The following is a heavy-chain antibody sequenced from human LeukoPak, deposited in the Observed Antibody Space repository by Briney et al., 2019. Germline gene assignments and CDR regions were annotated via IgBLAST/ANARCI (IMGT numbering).Heavy chain of an antibody. J-gene: IGHJ4*02. CDR1: GFTFSSYG. V-gene: IGHV3-30*02. Sequence: GGSLRLSCAESGFTFSSYGMHWVRQAPGKGLEWVAFIRYDGSNKYYADSVKGRFTISRDNSKNTLYLQMNSLRAEDTAVYYCAKEPPVLLWFGEDGYWGQGTLVTVSS. D-gene: IGHD3-10*01. CDR3: AKEPPVLLWFGEDGY. CDR2: IRYDGSNK.